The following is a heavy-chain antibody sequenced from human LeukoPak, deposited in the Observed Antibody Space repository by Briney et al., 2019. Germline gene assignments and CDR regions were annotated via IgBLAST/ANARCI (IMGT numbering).Heavy chain of an antibody. CDR2: INPNSGGT. D-gene: IGHD6-19*01. V-gene: IGHV1-2*02. J-gene: IGHJ4*02. CDR3: ASFSVASNKYFDY. Sequence: ASVKVSCKASGYTFTGYYMHWVRQAPGQGLEWMGWINPNSGGTNYAQKFQGRVTMTRDTSISTAYMELSRLRSDDTAVYYCASFSVASNKYFDYWGQGTLVTVSS. CDR1: GYTFTGYY.